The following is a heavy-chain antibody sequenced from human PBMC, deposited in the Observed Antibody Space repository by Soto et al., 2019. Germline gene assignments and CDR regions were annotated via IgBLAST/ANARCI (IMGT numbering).Heavy chain of an antibody. D-gene: IGHD2-2*01. V-gene: IGHV3-48*02. J-gene: IGHJ1*01. CDR3: ARGAHTNSCLFQH. Sequence: EVQLVESGGGLVQPGGSLRLSCAASGFTFSSYSMNWVRQAPGTGLQWVSYISSSSGYIYYADSVKGRFTISRDNAKNSVYLQLNSLRDKHTAVYFCARGAHTNSCLFQHWGRGTLVIVSS. CDR2: ISSSSGYI. CDR1: GFTFSSYS.